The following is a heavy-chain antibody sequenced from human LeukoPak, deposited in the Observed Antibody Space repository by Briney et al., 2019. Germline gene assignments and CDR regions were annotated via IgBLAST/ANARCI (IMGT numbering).Heavy chain of an antibody. J-gene: IGHJ4*02. CDR3: ARAKWELVES. Sequence: SETLSLTCTVSGGSISSSSYYWSWIRQPPGKGLEWIGYIYYSGDTKYNPSLKSRVTISVDTSKNQFSLKLSSVTAADTAVYYCARAKWELVESWGQGTLVTVSS. CDR2: IYYSGDT. D-gene: IGHD1-26*01. CDR1: GGSISSSSYY. V-gene: IGHV4-61*01.